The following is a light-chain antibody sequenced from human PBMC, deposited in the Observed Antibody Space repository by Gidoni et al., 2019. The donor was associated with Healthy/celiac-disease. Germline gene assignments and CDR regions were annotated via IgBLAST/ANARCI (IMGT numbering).Light chain of an antibody. CDR3: QQYYSTPPT. Sequence: DIVMTQSPDSLAVSLGERATINCKSSQSVLYSSNNKNYLAWYQQKPGQPPKLLIYWASTRESGVPDRFSVRGSGTDFTLTISSLQAEDVAVYYCQQYYSTPPTFGQGTKVEI. CDR1: QSVLYSSNNKNY. CDR2: WAS. J-gene: IGKJ1*01. V-gene: IGKV4-1*01.